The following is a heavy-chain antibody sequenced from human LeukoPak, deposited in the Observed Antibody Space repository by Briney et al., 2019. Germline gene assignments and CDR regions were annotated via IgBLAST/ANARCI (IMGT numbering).Heavy chain of an antibody. D-gene: IGHD5-18*01. Sequence: SETLSLTCTVSGGSISSSSYYWGWIRQPPGKGLEWIGSIYYSGSTYYNPSLKSRVTISVDTSKNQFSLKLSSVTAADTALYYCARLLYGHGPIDPWDQGTLVTVSS. CDR2: IYYSGST. CDR1: GGSISSSSYY. V-gene: IGHV4-39*01. J-gene: IGHJ5*02. CDR3: ARLLYGHGPIDP.